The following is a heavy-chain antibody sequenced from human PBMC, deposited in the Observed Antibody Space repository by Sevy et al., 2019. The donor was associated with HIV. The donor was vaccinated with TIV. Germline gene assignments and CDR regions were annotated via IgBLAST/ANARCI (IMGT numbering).Heavy chain of an antibody. V-gene: IGHV3-30-3*01. J-gene: IGHJ6*02. Sequence: GGSLRLSCEASGFTFSSYGMHWVRQAPGKGLEWVAVISYDGSNKQYADSVKGRFTISRDNSKNTLYLEMNNLRAEDTAVYYCPRVTVSSSWNYYYYGLDVWGQGTTVTVSS. CDR3: PRVTVSSSWNYYYYGLDV. D-gene: IGHD6-13*01. CDR2: ISYDGSNK. CDR1: GFTFSSYG.